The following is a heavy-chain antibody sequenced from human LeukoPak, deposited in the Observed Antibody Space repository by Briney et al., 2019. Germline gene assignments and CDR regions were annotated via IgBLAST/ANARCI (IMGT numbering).Heavy chain of an antibody. J-gene: IGHJ4*02. CDR1: GFTVSSYG. CDR2: ISYDGSNK. V-gene: IGHV3-30*03. D-gene: IGHD3-10*01. Sequence: GGSLRLSCAASGFTVSSYGMHWVRQAPGKGLEWVAIISYDGSNKYYADSVKGRFTISRDNSKNTLYLQMNSLRAEDTAVYYCARDRGEEGDYSFDCWGQGTLVTVSS. CDR3: ARDRGEEGDYSFDC.